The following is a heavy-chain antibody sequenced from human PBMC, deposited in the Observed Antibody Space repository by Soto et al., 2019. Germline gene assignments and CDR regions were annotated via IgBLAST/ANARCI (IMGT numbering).Heavy chain of an antibody. J-gene: IGHJ6*02. D-gene: IGHD5-18*01. CDR1: GYSFTSYW. V-gene: IGHV5-51*01. CDR2: IFPGDSDT. CDR3: ARQDTAMVLDV. Sequence: GESLKISCKASGYSFTSYWIGWVRQMPGKGLEWMGIIFPGDSDTRYSPSFQGQVTISADKSITTAYLRWSSLKASDTAMYYCARQDTAMVLDVWGQGTTVTVSS.